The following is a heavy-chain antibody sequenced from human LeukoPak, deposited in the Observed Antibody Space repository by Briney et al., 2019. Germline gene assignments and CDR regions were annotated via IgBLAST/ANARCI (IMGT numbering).Heavy chain of an antibody. V-gene: IGHV4-59*11. Sequence: SETLSLTCTVSSGSISSHYWSWIRQPPGKGLEWIGYIYYGGSPKYNPSLKSRVTISVDTSKNQFSLKLSSVTAADTAVYYCARAVPYPFYFDYWGQGVLITVSS. J-gene: IGHJ4*02. CDR1: SGSISSHY. CDR3: ARAVPYPFYFDY. CDR2: IYYGGSP.